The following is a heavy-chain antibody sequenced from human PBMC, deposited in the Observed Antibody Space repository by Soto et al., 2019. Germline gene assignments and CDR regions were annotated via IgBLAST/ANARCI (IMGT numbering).Heavy chain of an antibody. Sequence: QSKGLEWVAVISYDGSDKYYADSVKGRFTISRDNSKNTLYLQMNSLRAEDTAVYYCARDITSNSAGDYGMDVWGQGTPVTDSS. CDR2: ISYDGSDK. CDR3: ARDITSNSAGDYGMDV. J-gene: IGHJ6*02. D-gene: IGHD1-20*01. V-gene: IGHV3-33*05.